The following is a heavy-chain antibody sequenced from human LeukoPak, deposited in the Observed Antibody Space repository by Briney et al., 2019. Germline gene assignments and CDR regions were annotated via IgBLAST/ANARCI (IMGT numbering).Heavy chain of an antibody. CDR2: IYYSGST. J-gene: IGHJ4*02. Sequence: PSETLSLTCTVSGGSISGYYWTWIRQPPGKGLEWIGYIYYSGSTNYNPSLKSRVTISVDTSKNQFSLRLSSVTAADTAVYYCARLRGNYFPDYWGQGTLVTVSS. V-gene: IGHV4-59*01. CDR3: ARLRGNYFPDY. CDR1: GGSISGYY. D-gene: IGHD4-11*01.